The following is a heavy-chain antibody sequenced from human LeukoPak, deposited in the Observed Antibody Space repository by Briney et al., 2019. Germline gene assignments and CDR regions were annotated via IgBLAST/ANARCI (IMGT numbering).Heavy chain of an antibody. Sequence: ASVKVSCKASGYTFTGYYIHWVRQAPGQRLEWMGWSNPNSGGADYAQKFQGRVTMTRDTSISTAYLELSRLRSDDTAVYYCARDSGASGITFWYYWGQGTLVTVSS. CDR1: GYTFTGYY. V-gene: IGHV1-2*02. CDR3: ARDSGASGITFWYY. J-gene: IGHJ4*02. D-gene: IGHD3-3*01. CDR2: SNPNSGGA.